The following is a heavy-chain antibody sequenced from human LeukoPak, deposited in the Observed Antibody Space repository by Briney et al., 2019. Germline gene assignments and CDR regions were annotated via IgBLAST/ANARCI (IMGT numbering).Heavy chain of an antibody. CDR2: ISSSGSSI. J-gene: IGHJ2*01. CDR1: GFTFSSYE. V-gene: IGHV3-48*03. CDR3: ARDPPSTTGYFDL. Sequence: PGGSLRLSCAASGFTFSSYEMNWVRQAPGKGLEWVSYISSSGSSIYYADSVKGRFTISRDNGKNSLYLQMNSLRAEDTAVYYCARDPPSTTGYFDLWGRGTLVTVSS. D-gene: IGHD1-1*01.